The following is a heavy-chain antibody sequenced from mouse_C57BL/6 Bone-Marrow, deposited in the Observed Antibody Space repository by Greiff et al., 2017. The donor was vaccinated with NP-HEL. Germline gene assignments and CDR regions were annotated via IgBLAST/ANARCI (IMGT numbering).Heavy chain of an antibody. CDR1: GYSITSGYY. CDR2: ISYDGSN. Sequence: DVKLQESGPGLVKPSQSLSLTCSVTGYSITSGYYWNWIRQFPGNKLEWMGYISYDGSNNYNPSLKNRISITRDTSKNQFFLKLNSVTTEDTATYYCARDGVLGRAYWGQGTLVTVSA. J-gene: IGHJ3*01. D-gene: IGHD4-1*01. V-gene: IGHV3-6*01. CDR3: ARDGVLGRAY.